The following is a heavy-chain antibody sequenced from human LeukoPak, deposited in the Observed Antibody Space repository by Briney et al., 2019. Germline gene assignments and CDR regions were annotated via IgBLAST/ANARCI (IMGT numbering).Heavy chain of an antibody. CDR1: GGSFSGYY. CDR3: ARVGDSGYLDY. J-gene: IGHJ4*02. Sequence: SQTLSLTCAVYGGSFSGYYWNWIRQPPGKGLEWIGYIYHSGSTYYNPSLKSRVTISVDRSKNQFSLKLSSVTAADTAVYYCARVGDSGYLDYWGQGTLVTVSS. V-gene: IGHV4-34*01. D-gene: IGHD1-26*01. CDR2: IYHSGST.